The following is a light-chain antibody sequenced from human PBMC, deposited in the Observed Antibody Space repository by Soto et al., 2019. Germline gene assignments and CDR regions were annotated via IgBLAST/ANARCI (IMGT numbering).Light chain of an antibody. CDR1: QTISTW. J-gene: IGKJ1*01. CDR3: QQYNILST. V-gene: IGKV1-5*01. CDR2: DAS. Sequence: DMQATQSPPTLSASVGDRVTITCRASQTISTWMAWYQQKPGKAPKLLVYDASTLQSGVASRFSGSGSGTEFTLTISGLHPDDFATYYCQQYNILSTFGQGTKVDIK.